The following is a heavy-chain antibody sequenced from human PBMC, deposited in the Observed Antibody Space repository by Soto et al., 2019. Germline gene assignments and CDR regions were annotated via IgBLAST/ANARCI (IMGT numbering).Heavy chain of an antibody. Sequence: QVQLVESGGGVVQPGMSLRLSCAASGYAFNNFGMHWVRQAPGKGLAGVAGISYDGNIKYYAESVKGRFTISRDNSKNTVFLQMTSLRADDSAVYYCARFWGTMAALVADSWGQGTLVTVSS. J-gene: IGHJ4*02. CDR2: ISYDGNIK. CDR1: GYAFNNFG. D-gene: IGHD3-16*01. CDR3: ARFWGTMAALVADS. V-gene: IGHV3-30*03.